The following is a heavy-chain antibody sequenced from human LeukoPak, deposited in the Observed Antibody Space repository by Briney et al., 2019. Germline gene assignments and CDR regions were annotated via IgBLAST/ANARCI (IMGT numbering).Heavy chain of an antibody. CDR1: GDSIRTDY. Sequence: PSETLSLTCIVSGDSIRTDYWSWIRQSPGKGLEWIGYINYNGNTEYNPFLRSRVTISVDGSKNHVSLKVRSVTAADTAMYYCARLDCISDRCYNYWGLGTLVTVSS. V-gene: IGHV4-59*08. CDR2: INYNGNT. J-gene: IGHJ4*02. D-gene: IGHD2-15*01. CDR3: ARLDCISDRCYNY.